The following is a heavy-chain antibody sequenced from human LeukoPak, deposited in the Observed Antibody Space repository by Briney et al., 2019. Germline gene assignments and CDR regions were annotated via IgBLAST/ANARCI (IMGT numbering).Heavy chain of an antibody. CDR2: IRSKANSYAT. CDR1: GFTFSGSA. Sequence: PGGSLRLSCAASGFTFSGSAMHWVHQASGKGLEWVGRIRSKANSYATAYAASVKGRFTISRDDSKNTAYLQMNSLKTEDTAVYYCTRREYSSSRRANDYWGQGTLVTVSS. J-gene: IGHJ4*02. V-gene: IGHV3-73*01. D-gene: IGHD6-13*01. CDR3: TRREYSSSRRANDY.